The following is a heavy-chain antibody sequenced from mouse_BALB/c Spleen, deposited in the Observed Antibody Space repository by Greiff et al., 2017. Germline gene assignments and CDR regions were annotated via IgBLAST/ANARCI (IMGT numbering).Heavy chain of an antibody. CDR2: ISYSGST. J-gene: IGHJ1*01. CDR1: GYSITSDYA. Sequence: EVQLQESGPGLVKPSQSLSLTCTVTGYSITSDYAWNWIRQFPGNKLEWMGYISYSGSTSYNPSLKSRISITRDTSKNQFFLQLNSVTTEDTATYYCASYYYGSSWYFDVWGAGTTVTVSS. D-gene: IGHD1-1*01. V-gene: IGHV3-2*02. CDR3: ASYYYGSSWYFDV.